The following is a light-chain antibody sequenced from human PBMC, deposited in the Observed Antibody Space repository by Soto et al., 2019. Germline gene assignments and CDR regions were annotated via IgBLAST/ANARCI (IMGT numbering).Light chain of an antibody. CDR3: QSYDSSLSGSYV. J-gene: IGLJ1*01. V-gene: IGLV1-40*01. CDR2: GNS. CDR1: SSKNGAGYD. Sequence: SVLTQPPSVSGAPGQRVTISRPGSSSKNGAGYDVHWYQQLPGTAPKLLIYGNSNRPSGVPDRFSGSKSGTSASLAITGLQAEDEADYYCQSYDSSLSGSYVFGTGTKVTVL.